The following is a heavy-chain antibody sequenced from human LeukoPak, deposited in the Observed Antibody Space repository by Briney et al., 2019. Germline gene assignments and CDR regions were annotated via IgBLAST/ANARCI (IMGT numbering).Heavy chain of an antibody. Sequence: GGSLRLSCVASGFTFSSYSMNWVRQAPGKGLEWVSYISSSSSTIYYADSVKGRFTISRDNAKNSLYLQMNSLRAEDTAVYYCARDFYGSGSYYIGYWGQGTLVTVSS. J-gene: IGHJ4*02. V-gene: IGHV3-48*04. CDR1: GFTFSSYS. CDR3: ARDFYGSGSYYIGY. D-gene: IGHD3-10*01. CDR2: ISSSSSTI.